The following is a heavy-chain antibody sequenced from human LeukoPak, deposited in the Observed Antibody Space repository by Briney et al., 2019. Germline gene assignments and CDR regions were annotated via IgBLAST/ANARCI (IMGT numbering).Heavy chain of an antibody. V-gene: IGHV1-69*01. CDR3: ARDSPTLYSSGWYDY. CDR1: GGTFISYA. CDR2: IIPIFGTA. D-gene: IGHD6-19*01. J-gene: IGHJ4*02. Sequence: SSVKVSCKASGGTFISYAISWVRQAPGQGLEWMGGIIPIFGTANYAQKVQGRVTITADESTSTAYMGLSSLRSEDTAVYYCARDSPTLYSSGWYDYWGQGTLVTVSS.